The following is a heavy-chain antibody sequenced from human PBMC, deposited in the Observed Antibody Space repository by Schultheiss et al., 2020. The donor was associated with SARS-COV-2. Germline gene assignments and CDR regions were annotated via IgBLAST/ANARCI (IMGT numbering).Heavy chain of an antibody. CDR3: AHRAYSSSSGDRGWFDP. CDR1: GFSLSTSGMC. CDR2: IDWDDDK. J-gene: IGHJ5*02. D-gene: IGHD6-6*01. V-gene: IGHV2-70*12. Sequence: SGPTLVKPTQTLTLTCTFSGFSLSTSGMCVSWIRQPPGKALEWLARIDWDDDKYYSTSLKTRLTISKDTSKNQVVLTMTNMDPVDTATYYCAHRAYSSSSGDRGWFDPLGQGGLVTVAS.